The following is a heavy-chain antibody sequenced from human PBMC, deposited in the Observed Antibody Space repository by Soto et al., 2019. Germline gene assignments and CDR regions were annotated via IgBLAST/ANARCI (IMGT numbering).Heavy chain of an antibody. J-gene: IGHJ6*02. CDR2: IIPIFGTA. V-gene: IGHV1-69*13. CDR1: GGTLSSYA. D-gene: IGHD1-26*01. CDR3: ARGSGSYYYYYGMDV. Sequence: SVKVSCKASGGTLSSYAISWVRQAPGQGLEWMGGIIPIFGTANYAQKFQGRVTITADESTSTAYMELSSLRSEDTAVYYCARGSGSYYYYYGMDVWGQGTTVTVSS.